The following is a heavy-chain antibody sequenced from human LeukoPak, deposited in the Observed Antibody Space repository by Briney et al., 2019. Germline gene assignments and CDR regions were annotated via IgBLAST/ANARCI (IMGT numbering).Heavy chain of an antibody. J-gene: IGHJ4*02. D-gene: IGHD3-10*01. CDR3: ARGNIWFGEPPIDY. CDR2: IYYSGGT. CDR1: GGPISNYQ. V-gene: IGHV4-59*01. Sequence: PSETLSLTCTLSGGPISNYQWSWIRQPPGKGLEWIGYIYYSGGTNYNPSLKSRVTISVDTSKNQFSLKLSSVTAADTAVYYCARGNIWFGEPPIDYWGQGTLVTVSS.